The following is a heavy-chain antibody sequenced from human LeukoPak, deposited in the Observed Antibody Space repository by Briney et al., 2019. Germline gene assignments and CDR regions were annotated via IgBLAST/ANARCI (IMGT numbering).Heavy chain of an antibody. CDR3: ARDLPWGVVPAGGYFDY. D-gene: IGHD2-2*01. CDR2: ISAYNGNT. CDR1: GYTFTGYY. Sequence: ASVKVSCKASGYTFTGYYMHWVRQAPGQGLEWMGWISAYNGNTNYAQKLQGRVTMTTDTSTSTAYMELRSLRSDDTAVYYCARDLPWGVVPAGGYFDYWGQGTLVTVSS. V-gene: IGHV1-18*04. J-gene: IGHJ4*02.